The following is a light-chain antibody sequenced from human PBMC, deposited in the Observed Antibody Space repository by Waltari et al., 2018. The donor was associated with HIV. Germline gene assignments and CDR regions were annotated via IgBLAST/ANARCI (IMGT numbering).Light chain of an antibody. CDR1: SSDVGGYNY. CDR3: SSYTSSSTQV. Sequence: QSALTQPASVSGSPGQSITISCTGTSSDVGGYNYFSLYQQHPGKAPKPMLYEVTNRPSGVSNRFSGSESGNTASLTISGLQAEDEADYYCSSYTSSSTQVFGTGTKVTVL. J-gene: IGLJ1*01. CDR2: EVT. V-gene: IGLV2-14*01.